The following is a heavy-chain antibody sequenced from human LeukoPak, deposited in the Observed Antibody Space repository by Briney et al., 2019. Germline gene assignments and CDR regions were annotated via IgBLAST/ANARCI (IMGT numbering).Heavy chain of an antibody. Sequence: PGGSLRLSCAASGFTFSTYEMNWVRQAPGKGLEWASYISSSGKTIYYADSVKGRFTISRDNAKNSLHLEMNSLRAEDTAVYYCARDRTLDYWGQGTLVTVSS. CDR2: ISSSGKTI. V-gene: IGHV3-48*03. J-gene: IGHJ4*02. CDR3: ARDRTLDY. CDR1: GFTFSTYE.